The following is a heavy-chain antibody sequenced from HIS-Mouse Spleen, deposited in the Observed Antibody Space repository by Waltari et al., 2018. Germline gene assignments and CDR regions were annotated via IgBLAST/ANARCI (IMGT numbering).Heavy chain of an antibody. CDR2: IDWDDDK. D-gene: IGHD6-19*01. CDR3: ERIAEGYSSGWYAFDY. CDR1: GFAPSTSGMC. V-gene: IGHV2-70*15. Sequence: QVTLRESGPALVKPTQTLTLTCTFSGFAPSTSGMCVSWIRHPPGKALEWLARIDWDDDKYYSTSLKTRLTISKDTAKNQVVLKMTNMDPADTATYYCERIAEGYSSGWYAFDYWGQGTLVTVSS. J-gene: IGHJ4*02.